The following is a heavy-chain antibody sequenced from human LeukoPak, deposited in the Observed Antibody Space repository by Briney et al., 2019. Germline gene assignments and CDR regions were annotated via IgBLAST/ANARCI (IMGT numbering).Heavy chain of an antibody. J-gene: IGHJ4*02. V-gene: IGHV1-18*01. Sequence: ASVKVPCKASSYTFTRYGISWVRQAPGQGLEWMGWISGSNGNTNYAQKFQGRVTMTRNTSISTAYMELSSLRSEDTAVYYCARGDWAPEYWGQGTLVTVSS. CDR2: ISGSNGNT. CDR3: ARGDWAPEY. D-gene: IGHD3-9*01. CDR1: SYTFTRYG.